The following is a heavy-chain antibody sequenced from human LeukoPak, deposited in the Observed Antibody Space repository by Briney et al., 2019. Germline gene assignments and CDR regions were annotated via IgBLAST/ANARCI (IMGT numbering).Heavy chain of an antibody. J-gene: IGHJ5*02. D-gene: IGHD2-2*01. CDR2: IYYSGST. V-gene: IGHV4-31*03. CDR1: GGSISSGGYY. Sequence: SETLSLTCTVSGGSISSGGYYWSWIRQHPGKVLEWIGYIYYSGSTYYNPSLKSRVTISVDTSKNQFSLKLSSVTAADTAVYYCARGGPPKYHGWFDPWGQGTLVTVSS. CDR3: ARGGPPKYHGWFDP.